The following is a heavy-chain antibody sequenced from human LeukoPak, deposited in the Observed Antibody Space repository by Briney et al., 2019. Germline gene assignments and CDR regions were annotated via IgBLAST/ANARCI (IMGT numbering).Heavy chain of an antibody. V-gene: IGHV4-30-2*01. D-gene: IGHD1-20*01. CDR2: IYHSGST. CDR3: ARDLTENWFDP. J-gene: IGHJ5*02. CDR1: GGSISSGGYS. Sequence: SQTLSLTCAVSGGSISSGGYSWSWIRQPPGKGLEWIGYIYHSGSTYYNPSLKSRVTISVDRCKNQFSLKLSSVTAADTAVYYCARDLTENWFDPWGQGTLVTVSS.